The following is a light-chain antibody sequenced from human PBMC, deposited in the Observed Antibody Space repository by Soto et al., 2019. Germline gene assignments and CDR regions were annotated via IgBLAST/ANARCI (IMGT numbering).Light chain of an antibody. CDR3: SSYSTITSLDV. CDR1: SSDVGGYNY. V-gene: IGLV2-14*01. J-gene: IGLJ1*01. Sequence: QSALTQPASVSGSPGQSVTISCTGTSSDVGGYNYVSWYQQHPDKAPKLMIFEVSNRPSGVSNRFSGSKSGNTASLTISGLQAEDEADYYCSSYSTITSLDVFGTGTKVTVL. CDR2: EVS.